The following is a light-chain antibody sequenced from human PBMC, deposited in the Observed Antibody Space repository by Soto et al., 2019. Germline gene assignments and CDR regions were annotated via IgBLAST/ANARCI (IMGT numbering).Light chain of an antibody. CDR2: GAS. J-gene: IGKJ1*01. Sequence: EVVLTQSPGTLSLSPGERATLSCRASQSVTNTYLAWYQQKPGQAPRLLIYGASRRATGIPDRFSGSGSETDFTLTITRLEPDDVAVYYCQDYGSSRTFGQGTKVEIK. V-gene: IGKV3-20*01. CDR3: QDYGSSRT. CDR1: QSVTNTY.